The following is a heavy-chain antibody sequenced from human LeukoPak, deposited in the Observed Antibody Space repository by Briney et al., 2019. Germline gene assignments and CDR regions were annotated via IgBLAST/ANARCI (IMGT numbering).Heavy chain of an antibody. CDR2: IKQDGSEK. D-gene: IGHD6-13*01. Sequence: ETLSLTCSVSGDSITGYYWGWIRQPPGKGLEWVANIKQDGSEKYYVDSVKGRFTISRDNAKNSLYLQMNSLRAEDTAVYYCARGPYSSSWWGWFDPWGQGALVTVSS. V-gene: IGHV3-7*01. CDR1: GDSITGYY. J-gene: IGHJ5*02. CDR3: ARGPYSSSWWGWFDP.